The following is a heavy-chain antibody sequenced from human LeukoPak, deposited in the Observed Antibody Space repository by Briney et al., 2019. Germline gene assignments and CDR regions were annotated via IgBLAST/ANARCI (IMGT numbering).Heavy chain of an antibody. CDR3: ARHTGVARGLDYFDY. Sequence: SETLSLTCTVSGGSISSSSYYWGWIRQPPGKGLEWIGSIYYSGSTYYNPSLKSRVTISVDTSKNQFSLKLSSVAAADTAVYYCARHTGVARGLDYFDYWGQGTLVTVSS. D-gene: IGHD2-8*02. J-gene: IGHJ4*02. V-gene: IGHV4-39*01. CDR2: IYYSGST. CDR1: GGSISSSSYY.